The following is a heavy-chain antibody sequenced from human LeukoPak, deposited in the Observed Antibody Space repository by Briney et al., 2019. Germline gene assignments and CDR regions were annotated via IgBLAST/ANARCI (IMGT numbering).Heavy chain of an antibody. V-gene: IGHV1-46*01. CDR2: INPSGGST. Sequence: ASVKVSCKASGYTFTSYYMHWVRQAPGQGLEWMGIINPSGGSTSYARKFQGRVTMTRDMSTSTVYMELSSLRSEDTAVYYCARSLIKGAFDIWGQGTMVTVSS. D-gene: IGHD2-8*01. CDR3: ARSLIKGAFDI. CDR1: GYTFTSYY. J-gene: IGHJ3*02.